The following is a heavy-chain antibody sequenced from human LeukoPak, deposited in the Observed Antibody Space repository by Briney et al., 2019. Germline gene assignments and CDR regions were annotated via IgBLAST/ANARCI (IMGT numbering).Heavy chain of an antibody. CDR3: AKSPGHSTYFFDS. CDR2: ISGSGGGT. V-gene: IGHV3-23*01. J-gene: IGHJ4*02. D-gene: IGHD6-13*01. Sequence: QTGESLRLSCAASGFTFSTYAMSWVRQAPGKGLEWVSDISGSGGGTDYADSVKGRFTISRDNSKNTLYLQMNSLGAEDTAVYYCAKSPGHSTYFFDSWGRGTLVTVSS. CDR1: GFTFSTYA.